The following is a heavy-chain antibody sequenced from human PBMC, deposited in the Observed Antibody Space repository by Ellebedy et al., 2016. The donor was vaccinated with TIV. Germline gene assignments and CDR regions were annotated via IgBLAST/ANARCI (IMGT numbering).Heavy chain of an antibody. CDR2: INSDGSST. J-gene: IGHJ4*02. D-gene: IGHD6-13*01. CDR1: GFTFSSYW. V-gene: IGHV3-74*01. CDR3: AKDFVAAAPVDY. Sequence: GGSPRLSXAASGFTFSSYWMHWVRQAPGKGLVWVSRINSDGSSTSYADSVKGRFTISRDNAKNTLYLQMNSLRAEDTAVYYCAKDFVAAAPVDYWGQGTLVTVSS.